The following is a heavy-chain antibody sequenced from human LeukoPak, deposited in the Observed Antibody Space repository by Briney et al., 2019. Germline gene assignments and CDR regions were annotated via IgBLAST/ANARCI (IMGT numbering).Heavy chain of an antibody. J-gene: IGHJ6*03. CDR3: ARMRDLGYYYMDV. CDR1: GGSINSSSYY. V-gene: IGHV4-39*01. Sequence: KPSETLSLTCTVSGGSINSSSYYWGWIRQPPGKGLEWIGSIYSRGSTYYNPSLKSRVTISVDASKIQFSLKLSSVTAADTAVYYCARMRDLGYYYMDVWGKGTPVTVSS. CDR2: IYSRGST.